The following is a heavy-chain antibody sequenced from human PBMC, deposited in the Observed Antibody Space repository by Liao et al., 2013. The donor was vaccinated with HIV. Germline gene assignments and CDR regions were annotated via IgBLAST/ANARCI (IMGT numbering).Heavy chain of an antibody. CDR1: GGSISSGTYY. CDR2: IYTSGIT. V-gene: IGHV4-61*02. CDR3: ARGRAAVAGIDY. D-gene: IGHD6-19*01. J-gene: IGHJ4*02. Sequence: QLQLHESGPGLVKPSQTLSLTCAVSGGSISSGTYYWSWIRQPAGKGLEWIGRIYTSGITYINPSLKSRATLSLDTSKNQFFLRLRSVIAADTAVYYCARGRAAVAGIDYWGQGTLVTVSS.